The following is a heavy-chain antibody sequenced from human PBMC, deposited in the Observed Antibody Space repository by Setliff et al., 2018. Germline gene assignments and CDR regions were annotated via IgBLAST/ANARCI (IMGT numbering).Heavy chain of an antibody. V-gene: IGHV3-21*05. D-gene: IGHD3-16*01. CDR2: ISPDSIYI. J-gene: IGHJ4*02. CDR1: GFIFSPYA. CDR3: ARDQGSYGYRAFDS. Sequence: SLRLSCAASGFIFSPYAMNWVRQAPGKGLEWLSYISPDSIYIYYADSVKGRFTISRDNAKSSLYLQMNSLRAEDTAVYYCARDQGSYGYRAFDSWGQGALVTVSS.